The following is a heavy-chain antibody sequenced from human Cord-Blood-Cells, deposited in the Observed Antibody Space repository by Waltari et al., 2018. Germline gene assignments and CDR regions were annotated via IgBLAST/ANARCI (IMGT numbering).Heavy chain of an antibody. J-gene: IGHJ4*02. V-gene: IGHV1-69*09. D-gene: IGHD6-6*01. CDR1: GGPFSSYV. CDR2: IIPILSIA. Sequence: QVQLVQSGAEVKKPGSSVKVYCKASGGPFSSYVIIWVRQAPGQGLEWMGRIIPILSIANYAQKFQGRVTITADKSTSTAYMELSSLRSEDTAVYYCARVFSSSSFDYWGQGTLVTVSS. CDR3: ARVFSSSSFDY.